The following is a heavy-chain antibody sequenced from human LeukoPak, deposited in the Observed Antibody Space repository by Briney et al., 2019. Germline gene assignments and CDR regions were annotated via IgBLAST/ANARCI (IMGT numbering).Heavy chain of an antibody. CDR3: ATDYDFWSGRPTDALDI. Sequence: PGGSLRPSCAASGFTFSDYYMSWIRQAPGKGLEWVPYISSSGSTIYYADSVKGRFTISRDNAKNSLYLQMNSLRAEDTAVYYCATDYDFWSGRPTDALDIWGQGTMVTVSS. D-gene: IGHD3-3*01. V-gene: IGHV3-11*04. J-gene: IGHJ3*02. CDR1: GFTFSDYY. CDR2: ISSSGSTI.